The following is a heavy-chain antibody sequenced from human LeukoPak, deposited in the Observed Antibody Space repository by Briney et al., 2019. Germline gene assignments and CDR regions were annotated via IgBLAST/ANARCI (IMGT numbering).Heavy chain of an antibody. D-gene: IGHD6-13*01. CDR3: ARVRSSSWFDY. J-gene: IGHJ4*02. CDR1: GFTFSSSS. Sequence: GSLRLSCSASGFTFSSSSMHWVRRAPGKGLVWVSRISSDGTSTNYADSVKGRFIISRDNAKNTLYLQMNSLRAEDTAVYFCARVRSSSWFDYWGQGTLVAVSS. V-gene: IGHV3-74*01. CDR2: ISSDGTST.